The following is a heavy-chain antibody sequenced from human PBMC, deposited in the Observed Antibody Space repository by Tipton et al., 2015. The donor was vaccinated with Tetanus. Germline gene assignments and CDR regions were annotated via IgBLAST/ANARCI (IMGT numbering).Heavy chain of an antibody. CDR1: GGSFSDYY. CDR2: INHSGST. D-gene: IGHD1-26*01. V-gene: IGHV4-34*01. CDR3: ARWEVGATKEHY. J-gene: IGHJ4*02. Sequence: LVKPSETLSLTCAVYGGSFSDYYWNWIRQPPGKGLEWIGEINHSGSTNYNPSLKSRVTMSIDTSKNPFSLRLSSVTAADTAVYYCARWEVGATKEHYWGQGALVTVSS.